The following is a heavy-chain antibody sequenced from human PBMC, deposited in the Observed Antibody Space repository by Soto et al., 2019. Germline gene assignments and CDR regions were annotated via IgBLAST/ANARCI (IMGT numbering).Heavy chain of an antibody. CDR2: IKQDGSEK. CDR3: AREAICSSTSCPYYMDV. V-gene: IGHV3-7*01. D-gene: IGHD2-2*01. Sequence: GGSLRLSCAASGFTFSSYWMSWVRQAPGKGLEWVANIKQDGSEKYYVDSVKGRFTISRDNAKNSLYLQMNSLRAEDTAVYYCAREAICSSTSCPYYMDVWGKGTPVTVSS. CDR1: GFTFSSYW. J-gene: IGHJ6*03.